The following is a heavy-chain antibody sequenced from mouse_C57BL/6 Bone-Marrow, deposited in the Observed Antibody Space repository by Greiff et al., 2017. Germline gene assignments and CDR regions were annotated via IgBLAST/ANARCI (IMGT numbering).Heavy chain of an antibody. Sequence: VQLKQSGPELVKPGASVKISCKASGYSFTDYNMHWVKQSNGQGLEWIGVIHPNYGTTTYNQKFKGKATLTVDQSSSTAYMQLNSLTSEDSAVYYCAREGNWDSLDYWGQGTSVTVSS. V-gene: IGHV1-39*01. CDR2: IHPNYGTT. CDR1: GYSFTDYN. J-gene: IGHJ4*01. CDR3: AREGNWDSLDY. D-gene: IGHD4-1*01.